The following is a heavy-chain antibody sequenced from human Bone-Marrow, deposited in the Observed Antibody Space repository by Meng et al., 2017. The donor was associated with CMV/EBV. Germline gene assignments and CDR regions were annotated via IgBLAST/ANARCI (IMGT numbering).Heavy chain of an antibody. D-gene: IGHD6-6*01. CDR3: ARVLQLGWFDP. J-gene: IGHJ5*02. Sequence: GESLKISCAASGFTFSSYSMNWVRQAPGKGLEWVANIRQDGSQKYYVDSLKGRFTISRENAQNSLYLQMSSLRVEDTAVYYCARVLQLGWFDPRGQGTQVTVSS. CDR1: GFTFSSYS. V-gene: IGHV3-7*01. CDR2: IRQDGSQK.